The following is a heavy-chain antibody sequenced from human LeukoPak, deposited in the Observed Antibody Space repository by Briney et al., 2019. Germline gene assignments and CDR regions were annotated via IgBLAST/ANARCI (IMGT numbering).Heavy chain of an antibody. V-gene: IGHV3-23*01. CDR3: AKDIEGSALIAVAGTGAFDY. CDR1: GFTFSSYA. Sequence: GGSLRLSCAASGFTFSSYAMSWVRQAPGKGLEWVSAISGSGGSTYYADSVKGRFTISRDNSKNTLYLQMNGLRAEDTAVYYCAKDIEGSALIAVAGTGAFDYWGQGTLVTVSS. J-gene: IGHJ4*02. D-gene: IGHD6-19*01. CDR2: ISGSGGST.